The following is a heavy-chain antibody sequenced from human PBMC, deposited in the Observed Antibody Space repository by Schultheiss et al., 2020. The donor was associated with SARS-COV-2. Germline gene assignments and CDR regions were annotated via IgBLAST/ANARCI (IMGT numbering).Heavy chain of an antibody. V-gene: IGHV3-30*01. D-gene: IGHD5-12*01. J-gene: IGHJ4*02. CDR3: ARDFVGGYDWGTFDY. Sequence: GRFTIYRDNFKNTVFLQVNSLRTEDTAFYYCARDFVGGYDWGTFDYWGQGTLVTVSS.